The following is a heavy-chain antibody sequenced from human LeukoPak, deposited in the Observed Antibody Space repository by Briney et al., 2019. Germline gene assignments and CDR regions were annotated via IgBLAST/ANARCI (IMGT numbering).Heavy chain of an antibody. J-gene: IGHJ3*02. Sequence: GSSVKVSCKASGGTFSSYAISWVRQAPGQGLEWMGRIIPILGIANYAQKFQGRVTITADKSTSTAYMELSSLRSEDTAVYYRARAPSLTVTTRLGALDIWGQGTMVTVSS. CDR1: GGTFSSYA. CDR3: ARAPSLTVTTRLGALDI. CDR2: IIPILGIA. V-gene: IGHV1-69*04. D-gene: IGHD4-17*01.